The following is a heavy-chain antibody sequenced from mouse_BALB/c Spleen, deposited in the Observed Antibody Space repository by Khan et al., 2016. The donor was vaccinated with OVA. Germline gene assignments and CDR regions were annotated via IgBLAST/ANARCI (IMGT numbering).Heavy chain of an antibody. J-gene: IGHJ3*01. CDR3: ARGGYGSFAY. V-gene: IGHV1-7*01. CDR2: TNPSTGYT. D-gene: IGHD2-2*01. CDR1: GYTFTDYW. Sequence: QVQLQQSGAELAKPGASVKMSCKASGYTFTDYWIHWVKKRPGQGLEWIGYTNPSTGYTEYNHKFKDKATLTVDKSSSTAYMQLSSLTSEDSAVYYCARGGYGSFAYWGQGTLVTVSA.